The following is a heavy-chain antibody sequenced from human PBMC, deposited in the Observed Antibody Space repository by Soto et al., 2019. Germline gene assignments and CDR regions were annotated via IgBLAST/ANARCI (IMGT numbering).Heavy chain of an antibody. J-gene: IGHJ4*02. V-gene: IGHV4-30-2*01. D-gene: IGHD3-22*01. CDR2: IYHSGST. Sequence: PWETLSLTCAVSGGSISSGGYSWSWIRQPPGKGLEWIGYIYHSGSTYYNPSLKSRVTISVDRSKNQFSLKLSSVTAADTAVYYCARCSPYYYDSSGLFDYWGRGTLVTVSS. CDR1: GGSISSGGYS. CDR3: ARCSPYYYDSSGLFDY.